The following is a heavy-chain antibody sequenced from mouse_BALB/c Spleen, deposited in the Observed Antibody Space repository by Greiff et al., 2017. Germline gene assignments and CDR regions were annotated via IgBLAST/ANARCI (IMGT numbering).Heavy chain of an antibody. Sequence: QVQLQQPGAELVKPGASVKLSCKASGYTFTSYWMHGVKQRPGQGLEWIGEINPSNGRTNYNEKFKSKATLTVDKSSSTAYMQLSSLTSEDSAVYYCAEGGDHWGQGTTLTVSS. CDR3: AEGGDH. V-gene: IGHV1S81*02. CDR1: GYTFTSYW. CDR2: INPSNGRT. J-gene: IGHJ2*01.